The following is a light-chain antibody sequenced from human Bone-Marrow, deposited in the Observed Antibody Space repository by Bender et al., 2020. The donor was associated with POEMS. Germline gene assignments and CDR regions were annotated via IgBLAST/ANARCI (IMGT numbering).Light chain of an antibody. J-gene: IGLJ2*01. CDR3: CSYAGSLTYVV. V-gene: IGLV2-23*02. CDR2: EVT. Sequence: QSALTQAASVSGSPGQPITISCTGSDNDVGSYSLVSWYQKYPGRAPKLIIYEVTKRPSGVSHRFSGSKSGNTASLTISGLQAEDEADYFCCSYAGSLTYVVFGGGTRLTVL. CDR1: DNDVGSYSL.